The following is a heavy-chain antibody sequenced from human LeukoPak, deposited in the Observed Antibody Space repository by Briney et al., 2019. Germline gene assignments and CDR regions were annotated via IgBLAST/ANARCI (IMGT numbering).Heavy chain of an antibody. V-gene: IGHV3-21*01. J-gene: IGHJ4*02. CDR1: GFTFSSYS. D-gene: IGHD2-15*01. CDR2: ISSSSSYI. CDR3: ARSTSVAATPGRY. Sequence: GGSLRLSCAASGFTFSSYSMNWVRQAPGKGLEWVSSISSSSSYIYYADSVKGRFTISRDNAKNSLYRQMNSLRAEDTAVYYCARSTSVAATPGRYWGQGTLVTVSS.